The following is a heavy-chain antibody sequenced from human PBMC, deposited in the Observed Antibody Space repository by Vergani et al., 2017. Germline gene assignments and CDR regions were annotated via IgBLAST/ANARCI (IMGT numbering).Heavy chain of an antibody. V-gene: IGHV3-21*01. CDR1: GFTFSSYS. CDR2: ISSSSSYI. CDR3: ARDLEGSDDFWSGYLNNWFDP. D-gene: IGHD3-3*01. J-gene: IGHJ5*02. Sequence: EVQLVESGGGLVKPGGSLRLSCAASGFTFSSYSMNWVRPAPGKGLEWVSSISSSSSYIYYADSVTGRFTISRDNAKNSLYLQMNSLRAEDTAVYYCARDLEGSDDFWSGYLNNWFDPWGQGTLVTVSS.